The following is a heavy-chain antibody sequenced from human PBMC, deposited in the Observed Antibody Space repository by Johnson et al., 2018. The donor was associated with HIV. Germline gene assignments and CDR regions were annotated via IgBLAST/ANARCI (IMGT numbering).Heavy chain of an antibody. D-gene: IGHD1-7*01. Sequence: QMLLVESGGGVVQPGGSLRLSCAASGFTFSSYGLHWVRQAPGKGLQWVAFIRNDGSNEYYADSVKGRFTISRDNSKNSLYLQMNSLRAEDTAVYYCARERNYGTHAAFDIWGQGTMVTVSS. CDR3: ARERNYGTHAAFDI. CDR2: IRNDGSNE. CDR1: GFTFSSYG. J-gene: IGHJ3*02. V-gene: IGHV3-30*02.